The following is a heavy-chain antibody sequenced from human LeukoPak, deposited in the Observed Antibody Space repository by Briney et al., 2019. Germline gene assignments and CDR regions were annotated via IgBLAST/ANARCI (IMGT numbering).Heavy chain of an antibody. V-gene: IGHV3-43D*04. CDR3: AKIDGYCSGGSCYSFDY. J-gene: IGHJ4*02. Sequence: GGSLRLSCAASGFTFDDYAMHWVRQAPGKGLEWVSLISWDGGSTYYADSVKGRFTISRDNGKNSLYLQMNSLRAEDTALYYCAKIDGYCSGGSCYSFDYWGQGTLVTVSS. CDR2: ISWDGGST. D-gene: IGHD2-15*01. CDR1: GFTFDDYA.